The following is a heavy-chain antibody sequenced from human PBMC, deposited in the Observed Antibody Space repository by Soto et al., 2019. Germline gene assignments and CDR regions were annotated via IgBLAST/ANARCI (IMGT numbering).Heavy chain of an antibody. V-gene: IGHV3-33*01. Sequence: QVQLVESGGGVVQPGRSLRLSCAASGFTFSSYDMHWVRQAPGKGLEWLAVIWYDGSNEYYADSVKGRFTISRDNSKNQLYLQMNSRRAEGTDVSYCASPSASGSYPLDYWGPGTLVTVSS. D-gene: IGHD3-10*01. J-gene: IGHJ4*02. CDR3: ASPSASGSYPLDY. CDR1: GFTFSSYD. CDR2: IWYDGSNE.